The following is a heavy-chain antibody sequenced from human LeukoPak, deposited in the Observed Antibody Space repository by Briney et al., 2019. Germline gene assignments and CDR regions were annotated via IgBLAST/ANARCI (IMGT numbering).Heavy chain of an antibody. CDR3: ARGKLRTTGTGWFDP. CDR1: GGTFSSYA. CDR2: IIPIFGTA. D-gene: IGHD1-1*01. J-gene: IGHJ5*02. Sequence: SVKVSCKASGGTFSSYAISWVRQAPGQGLEWMGGIIPIFGTANYAQKFQGRVTITADESTSTAYMELSSLRSEDTAVYYCARGKLRTTGTGWFDPWGQGTLVTVSS. V-gene: IGHV1-69*13.